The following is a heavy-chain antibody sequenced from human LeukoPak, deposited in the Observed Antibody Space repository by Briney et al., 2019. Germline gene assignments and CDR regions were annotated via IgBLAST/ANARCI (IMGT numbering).Heavy chain of an antibody. V-gene: IGHV1-2*02. J-gene: IGHJ4*02. CDR1: GYTFTVYY. CDR3: ARGPGDYVWGSYHYYFDY. CDR2: INPNSGGT. Sequence: ASVKVSCKASGYTFTVYYMHWVRQAPGQGLEWMGWINPNSGGTNYAQKFQGRVTMTRDTSISTAYMELSRLRSDDTAVYYCARGPGDYVWGSYHYYFDYWGQGTLVTVSS. D-gene: IGHD3-16*01.